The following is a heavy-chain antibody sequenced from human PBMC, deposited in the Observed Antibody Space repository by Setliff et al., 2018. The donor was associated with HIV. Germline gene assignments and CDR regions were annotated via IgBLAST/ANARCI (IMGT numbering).Heavy chain of an antibody. J-gene: IGHJ4*01. CDR3: APGEGVASTYYHD. V-gene: IGHV4-59*08. CDR2: IFYTGST. Sequence: SESLSLTCTVSGDSITGHYWNWIRQPPGKGLEWIGYIFYTGSTNYNPSLKSRVTISVDTSKNQFSLKLSSVTAADTAVYYCAPGEGVASTYYHDWGQGTQVTVSS. D-gene: IGHD3-3*01. CDR1: GDSITGHY.